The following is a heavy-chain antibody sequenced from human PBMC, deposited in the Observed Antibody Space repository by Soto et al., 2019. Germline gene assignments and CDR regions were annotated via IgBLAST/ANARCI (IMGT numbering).Heavy chain of an antibody. D-gene: IGHD2-15*01. V-gene: IGHV1-69*06. CDR2: IIPIFGTA. CDR3: ARVGYCSGGSCGNWFDP. CDR1: GGTFSSYA. Sequence: RASVKVSCKASGGTFSSYAISWVRQAPGQGLEWMGGIIPIFGTANYAQKFQGRVTITADKSTSTAYMELSSLRSEDTAVYYCARVGYCSGGSCGNWFDPWGQGTLVTVSS. J-gene: IGHJ5*02.